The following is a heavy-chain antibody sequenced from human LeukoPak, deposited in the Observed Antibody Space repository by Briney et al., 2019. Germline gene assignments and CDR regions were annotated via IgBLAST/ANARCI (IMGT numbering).Heavy chain of an antibody. D-gene: IGHD5-18*01. Sequence: GGSLRLSCAASGFTFNSYSMNWVRQAPGKGLEWVSSISGSNSYIYYADSMKGRFTISRDNAKNSLYLQMNSLRAEDTALYYCARSGGGYSYGYFDYWGQGTLVTVSS. CDR3: ARSGGGYSYGYFDY. CDR2: ISGSNSYI. V-gene: IGHV3-21*04. CDR1: GFTFNSYS. J-gene: IGHJ4*02.